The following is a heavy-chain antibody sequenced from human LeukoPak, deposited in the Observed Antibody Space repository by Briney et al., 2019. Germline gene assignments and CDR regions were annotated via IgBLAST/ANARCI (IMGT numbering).Heavy chain of an antibody. Sequence: GGSLRLTCAASGFTLSSYAMHWVRQAPGRGLDWVALIWYDGTNKYYADSVKGRFTVSRDNSKNTLYLQMNSLRAEDTAVYYCARDAAGTCLDYWGQGTLVTVSS. CDR3: ARDAAGTCLDY. V-gene: IGHV3-33*01. CDR2: IWYDGTNK. D-gene: IGHD1-7*01. CDR1: GFTLSSYA. J-gene: IGHJ4*02.